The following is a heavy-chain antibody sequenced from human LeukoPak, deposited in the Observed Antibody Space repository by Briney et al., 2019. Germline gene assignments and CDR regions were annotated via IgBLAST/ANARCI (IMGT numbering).Heavy chain of an antibody. CDR3: TRDAAASFDY. D-gene: IGHD6-25*01. V-gene: IGHV3-33*08. CDR1: GFTFSSYG. CDR2: IWYDGSNK. Sequence: GRSLRLSCAASGFTFSSYGMHWVRQAPGKGLEWVGVIWYDGSNKYYADSVQGRFTISRDNSKNMLYLQMDSLRVEDTAVYYCTRDAAASFDYWGQGTLVTVSS. J-gene: IGHJ4*02.